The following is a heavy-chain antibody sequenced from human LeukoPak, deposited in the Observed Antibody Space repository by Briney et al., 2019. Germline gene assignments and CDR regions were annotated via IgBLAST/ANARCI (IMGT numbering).Heavy chain of an antibody. CDR3: ARDKNQLLGSYGMDV. CDR1: GGSFSGYY. D-gene: IGHD2-2*01. V-gene: IGHV4-34*01. Sequence: SETLSLTCAVYGGSFSGYYWSWIRQPPGKGLEWIGEINHSGSTNYNPSLKSRVTISVDTSKNQFSLKLSSVTAADTAVYYCARDKNQLLGSYGMDVWGQGTTVTVSS. J-gene: IGHJ6*02. CDR2: INHSGST.